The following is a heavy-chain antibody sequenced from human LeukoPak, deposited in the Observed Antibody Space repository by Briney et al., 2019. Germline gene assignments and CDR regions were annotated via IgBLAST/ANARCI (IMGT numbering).Heavy chain of an antibody. CDR1: GYTFTTYW. Sequence: GESLQISCEASGYTFTTYWIGWVRQLPGKGRDWVGYIYPGASNLGYNPSFQGQVTVSVDKSITTAYLQWSRLKASDTGTYLCAAINHPSALLYWGQGTPVTVSS. J-gene: IGHJ4*02. V-gene: IGHV5-51*01. CDR3: AAINHPSALLY. D-gene: IGHD2-15*01. CDR2: IYPGASNL.